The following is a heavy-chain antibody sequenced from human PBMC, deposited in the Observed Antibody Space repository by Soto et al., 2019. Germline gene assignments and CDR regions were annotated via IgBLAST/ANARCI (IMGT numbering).Heavy chain of an antibody. CDR3: ARVRWRNFDY. D-gene: IGHD6-13*01. CDR1: GGSFSGYY. V-gene: IGHV4-34*01. Sequence: PSETLSLTCAVYGGSFSGYYWSWIRQPPGKGLEWIGEINHSGSTNYNPSLKSRVTISVDTSKNQFSLKLSSVTAADTAVYYCARVRWRNFDYWGQGTLVTVSS. CDR2: INHSGST. J-gene: IGHJ4*02.